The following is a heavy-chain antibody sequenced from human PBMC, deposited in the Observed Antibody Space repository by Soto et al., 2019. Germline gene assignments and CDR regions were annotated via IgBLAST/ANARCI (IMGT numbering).Heavy chain of an antibody. CDR2: IGTAGDT. V-gene: IGHV3-13*01. J-gene: IGHJ4*02. CDR3: ARGLTLTHDYGDYDYFDY. D-gene: IGHD4-17*01. CDR1: GFTFSSYD. Sequence: GGSLRLSCAASGFTFSSYDMHWVRQATGKGLEWVSAIGTAGDTYYPGSVKGRFTISRENAKNSLHLQMNSLRAGDTAVYYCARGLTLTHDYGDYDYFDYWGQGTLVTVSS.